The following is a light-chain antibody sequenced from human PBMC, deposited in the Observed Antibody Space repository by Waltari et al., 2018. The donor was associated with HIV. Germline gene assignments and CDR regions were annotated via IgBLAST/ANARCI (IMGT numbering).Light chain of an antibody. V-gene: IGKV3-15*01. CDR3: QQYNNWPPWT. CDR2: GAS. J-gene: IGKJ1*01. Sequence: EMVMTQSPATLSVSPGERATLSCRASQSVSSNLAWYQQKPGQAPRLVIYGASTRATGIPARFSGSGSGTEFTLTISSLQSEDFAVYYCQQYNNWPPWTFGQGTKVEMK. CDR1: QSVSSN.